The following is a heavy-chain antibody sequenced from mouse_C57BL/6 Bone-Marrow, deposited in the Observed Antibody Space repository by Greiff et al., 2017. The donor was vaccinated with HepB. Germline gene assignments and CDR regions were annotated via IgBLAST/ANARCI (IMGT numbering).Heavy chain of an antibody. D-gene: IGHD1-1*01. CDR3: DYYGSSYGYYAMDY. V-gene: IGHV14-3*01. Sequence: VQLQQSVAELVRPGASVKLSCTASGFNIKNTYMHWVKQRPEQGLEWIGRIDTANGNTKSAPKFQGKATITADTSSNTAYLPLCSLTSEDTAIYYCDYYGSSYGYYAMDYWGQGTSVTVSS. J-gene: IGHJ4*01. CDR2: IDTANGNT. CDR1: GFNIKNTY.